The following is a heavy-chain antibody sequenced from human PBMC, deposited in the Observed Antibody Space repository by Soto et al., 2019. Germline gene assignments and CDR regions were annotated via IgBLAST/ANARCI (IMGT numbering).Heavy chain of an antibody. J-gene: IGHJ6*02. CDR1: GGSVNSDTHY. CDR3: ARFVRSCGGTTCYTRADV. D-gene: IGHD2-15*01. CDR2: IYSSGST. Sequence: SETLSLTCTVSGGSVNSDTHYWSWIRQPPGKRLEWIGFIYSSGSTNYNPSVKSRVTMSVDTSKNQFSLKLRSVIVADTAVYHCARFVRSCGGTTCYTRADVWGQGTTVTVSS. V-gene: IGHV4-61*01.